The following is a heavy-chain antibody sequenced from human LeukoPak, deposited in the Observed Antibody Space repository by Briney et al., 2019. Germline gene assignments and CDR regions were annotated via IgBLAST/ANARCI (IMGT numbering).Heavy chain of an antibody. Sequence: ASVKVSCKASGYTFTNYYMHWVRQAPGQGLEWMGVIIPSGGRTGYAQKFQGRVTMTRDTSTSTDYMELSSLRSEDTAVYYCARDVSPTEQMTTVTTWSFDYWGQGALVIVSS. CDR3: ARDVSPTEQMTTVTTWSFDY. CDR1: GYTFTNYY. CDR2: IIPSGGRT. J-gene: IGHJ4*02. V-gene: IGHV1-46*01. D-gene: IGHD4-17*01.